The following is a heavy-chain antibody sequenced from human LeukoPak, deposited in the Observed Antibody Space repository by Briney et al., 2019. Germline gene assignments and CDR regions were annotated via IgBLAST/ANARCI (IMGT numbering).Heavy chain of an antibody. CDR1: GFTFSSYS. J-gene: IGHJ4*02. D-gene: IGHD3-9*01. CDR2: ISSSSSYI. CDR3: ARVDLRYLGY. V-gene: IGHV3-21*01. Sequence: PGGSLRLSCAASGFTFSSYSMNWVRQAPGKGLEWVSSISSSSSYIYCADSVKGRFTISRDNAKNSLYLQMNSLRAEDTAVYYCARVDLRYLGYWGQGTLVTVSS.